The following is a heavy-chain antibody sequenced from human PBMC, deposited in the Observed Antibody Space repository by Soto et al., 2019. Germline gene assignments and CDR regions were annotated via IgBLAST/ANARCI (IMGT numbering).Heavy chain of an antibody. CDR3: AGEAVLWFGELLWAFDY. D-gene: IGHD3-10*01. Sequence: ASVKVSCKASGYTFTSYGISCVRQAPGQGREWMGRINAGNGNTKYSQKFQGRVTITTDTSASTAYMELSSLRSEDTAGYYCAGEAVLWFGELLWAFDYWGQGTLVTVSS. CDR1: GYTFTSYG. V-gene: IGHV1-18*04. J-gene: IGHJ4*02. CDR2: INAGNGNT.